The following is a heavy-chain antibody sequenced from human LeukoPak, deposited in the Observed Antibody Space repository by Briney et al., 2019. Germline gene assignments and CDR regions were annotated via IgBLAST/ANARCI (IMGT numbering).Heavy chain of an antibody. J-gene: IGHJ4*02. CDR2: ISYDGSNK. CDR1: GFTFSSYA. CDR3: ARDFSGQ. D-gene: IGHD2/OR15-2a*01. Sequence: GGSLRLSCAASGFTFSSYAMHWVRQAPGKGLEWVAVISYDGSNKYYADSVKGRFTISRDISKNTLYLQMNSLRAEDTAVYYCARDFSGQWSQGTLVTVSS. V-gene: IGHV3-30*14.